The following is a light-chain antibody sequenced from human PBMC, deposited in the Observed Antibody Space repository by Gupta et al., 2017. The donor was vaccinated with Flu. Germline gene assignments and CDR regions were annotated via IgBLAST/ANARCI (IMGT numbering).Light chain of an antibody. Sequence: DIQMTQSPSSLSASVGDRVTITCQASQDISNYLNWYQQKPGKAPKLLIYDASKLETGVPSRFSGSGSGTDXTFTISXLQPEDIATYYCQHYDTLPRFTFGXGTKVEI. V-gene: IGKV1-33*01. CDR3: QHYDTLPRFT. CDR2: DAS. J-gene: IGKJ3*01. CDR1: QDISNY.